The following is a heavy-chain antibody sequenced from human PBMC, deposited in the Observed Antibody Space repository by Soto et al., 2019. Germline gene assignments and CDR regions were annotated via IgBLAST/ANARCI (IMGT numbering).Heavy chain of an antibody. CDR1: GYTFTIYY. V-gene: IGHV1-46*01. J-gene: IGHJ4*02. CDR3: ARVSYHSSGWYGSRVYYFDY. CDR2: INPSGGST. D-gene: IGHD6-19*01. Sequence: ASVKVSCTASGYTFTIYYMHWVRQAPGQGLEWMGIINPSGGSTSYAQKFQGRVTMTRDTSTSTVYMELSSLRSEDTAVYYCARVSYHSSGWYGSRVYYFDYWGQGTLVTVSS.